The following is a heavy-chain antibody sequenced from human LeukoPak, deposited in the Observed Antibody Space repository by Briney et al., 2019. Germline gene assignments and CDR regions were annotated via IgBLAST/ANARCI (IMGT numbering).Heavy chain of an antibody. D-gene: IGHD3-3*01. V-gene: IGHV1-18*01. CDR1: GYTFTSYG. J-gene: IGHJ4*02. CDR3: ARGLTRYDFWSGYLVDYFDY. CDR2: ISAYNGNT. Sequence: TSVKVSCTASGYTFTSYGISWVRQAPGQGLEWMGWISAYNGNTNYAQKLQGRVTMTTDTSTSTAYMELRSLRSDDTAVYYCARGLTRYDFWSGYLVDYFDYWGQGTLVTVSS.